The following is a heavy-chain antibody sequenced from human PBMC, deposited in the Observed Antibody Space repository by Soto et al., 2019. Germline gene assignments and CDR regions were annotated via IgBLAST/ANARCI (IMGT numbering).Heavy chain of an antibody. J-gene: IGHJ4*02. CDR3: ARLGFPGAIYFDY. CDR2: IYPGDSET. V-gene: IGHV5-51*01. CDR1: GYPFTLFW. Sequence: PREALKISCKGSGYPFTLFWIGWVRPMPGKGLEWMGIIYPGDSETKYSPDFEGQVTISADRSTNTAYLQWRSLRASDTAMYYCARLGFPGAIYFDYWGLGTLVTVSS.